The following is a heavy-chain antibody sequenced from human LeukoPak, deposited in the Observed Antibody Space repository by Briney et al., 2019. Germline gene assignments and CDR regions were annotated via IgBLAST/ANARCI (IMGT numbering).Heavy chain of an antibody. V-gene: IGHV3-21*01. J-gene: IGHJ4*02. D-gene: IGHD4-23*01. Sequence: GGSLRLSCAASGFTFSSYSMNWVRQAPGKGLEWVSSISSSSSYIYYADSVKGRFTISRDNAKNTLYLQMNSLRAEDTAVYYCARDRALTVGYWGQGTLVTVSS. CDR3: ARDRALTVGY. CDR1: GFTFSSYS. CDR2: ISSSSSYI.